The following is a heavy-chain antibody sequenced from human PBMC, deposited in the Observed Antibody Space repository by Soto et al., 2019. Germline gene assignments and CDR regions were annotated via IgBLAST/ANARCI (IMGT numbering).Heavy chain of an antibody. Sequence: QVQLQQWGAGLLKPSETLSHTCAVYGGFVSSGTYYWSWIRQPPGKGLEWIGEMSHSGGTHFNPSLKSRVTISVDTSKNQFSLKMSSVTAADTALYYCARVERGTVTTVVDAFDIWGPGTMVTVSS. J-gene: IGHJ3*02. D-gene: IGHD1-1*01. V-gene: IGHV4-34*01. CDR2: MSHSGGT. CDR3: ARVERGTVTTVVDAFDI. CDR1: GGFVSSGTYY.